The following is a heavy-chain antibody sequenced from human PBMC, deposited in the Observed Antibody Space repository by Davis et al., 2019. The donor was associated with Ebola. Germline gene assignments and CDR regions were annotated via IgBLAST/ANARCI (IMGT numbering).Heavy chain of an antibody. V-gene: IGHV5-10-1*04. CDR2: IDPTDSYT. CDR1: RYSFTTYW. Sequence: KVSCKGSRYSFTTYWISWLRQVPGKGLEWMGRIDPTDSYTKYSPSFQGQVTISADKSISTAYLQWSSLKASDTAMYYCARHLVGYCSGGSCKGGYFDYWGQGTLVTVSS. D-gene: IGHD2-15*01. J-gene: IGHJ4*02. CDR3: ARHLVGYCSGGSCKGGYFDY.